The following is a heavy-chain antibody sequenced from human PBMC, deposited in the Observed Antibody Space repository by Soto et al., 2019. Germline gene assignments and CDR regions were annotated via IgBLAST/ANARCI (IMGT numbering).Heavy chain of an antibody. CDR1: GGSISSGGYY. J-gene: IGHJ4*02. V-gene: IGHV4-31*03. Sequence: KPSETLSLTCTVSGGSISSGGYYWSWIRQHPGKGLEWIGYIYYSGSTYYNPSLKSRVTISVDTSKNQFSLKLSSVTAADTAVYYCASSYYYGSGSYYFRGYFDYWGQGTLFTVSS. CDR3: ASSYYYGSGSYYFRGYFDY. CDR2: IYYSGST. D-gene: IGHD3-10*01.